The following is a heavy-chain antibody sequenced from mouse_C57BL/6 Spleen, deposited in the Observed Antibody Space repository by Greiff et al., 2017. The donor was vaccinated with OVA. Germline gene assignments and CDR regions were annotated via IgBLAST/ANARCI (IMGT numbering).Heavy chain of an antibody. V-gene: IGHV5-4*01. CDR2: ISDGGSYT. J-gene: IGHJ2*01. CDR1: GFTFSSYA. Sequence: EVMLVESGGGLVKPGGSLKLSCAASGFTFSSYAMSWVRQTPEKRLEWVATISDGGSYTYYPDNVKGRFTISRDNAKNNLYLQMNQLKSEDTAMYYCARDPNSYYDYDEGYYFDYWGQGTTLTVSS. CDR3: ARDPNSYYDYDEGYYFDY. D-gene: IGHD2-4*01.